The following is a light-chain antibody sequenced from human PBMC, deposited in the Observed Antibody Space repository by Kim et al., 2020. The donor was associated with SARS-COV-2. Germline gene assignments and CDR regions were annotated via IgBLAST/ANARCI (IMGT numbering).Light chain of an antibody. J-gene: IGLJ3*02. CDR3: VFYYGGAWV. CDR1: TGAVTSGYY. CDR2: GTT. V-gene: IGLV7-43*01. Sequence: QTVVTQEPSLTVSPGGTVTLTCASSTGAVTSGYYPNWFQQKPGQAPRALIYGTTKKHSWTPARFSGSLLGGKAALTLSGVQPEDEAEYYCVFYYGGAWVFGGGTKLTVL.